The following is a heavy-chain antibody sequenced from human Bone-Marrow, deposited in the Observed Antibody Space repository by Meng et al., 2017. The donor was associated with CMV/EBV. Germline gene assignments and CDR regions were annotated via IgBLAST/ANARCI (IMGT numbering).Heavy chain of an antibody. CDR2: ISGSGGST. V-gene: IGHV3-23*01. Sequence: GESLKISCAASGFTFSSYAMSWVRQAPGKGLEWVSAISGSGGSTYYADSVKGRFTISRDNSKNTLYLQMNSRRAEERAVYFCARVFGKMWGGGVNNWFDPWGQGTLVTVSS. CDR1: GFTFSSYA. CDR3: ARVFGKMWGGGVNNWFDP. J-gene: IGHJ5*02. D-gene: IGHD3-3*01.